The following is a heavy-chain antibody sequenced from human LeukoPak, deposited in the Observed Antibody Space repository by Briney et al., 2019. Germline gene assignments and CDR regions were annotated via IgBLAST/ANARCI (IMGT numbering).Heavy chain of an antibody. J-gene: IGHJ4*02. CDR3: VRDSRVDNPGLC. CDR1: GFIVSSNY. V-gene: IGHV3-53*01. Sequence: GGSLRLSCAVSGFIVSSNYMSWVRQAPGKGLEWVSVIYTGESASYADSVRGRFSISRDISENTLYLQMDSLRAEDTAVYYCVRDSRVDNPGLCWGQGTLVTVSS. CDR2: IYTGESA. D-gene: IGHD1-1*01.